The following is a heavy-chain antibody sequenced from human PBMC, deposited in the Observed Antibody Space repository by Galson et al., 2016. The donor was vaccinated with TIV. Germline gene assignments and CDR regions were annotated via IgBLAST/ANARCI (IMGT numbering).Heavy chain of an antibody. V-gene: IGHV1-69*13. J-gene: IGHJ3*02. CDR1: GGVFNNAA. Sequence: SVKVSCKASGGVFNNAAIIWVRQAPGQGLEWMGGVIPLSGTTAAQKSQDRVSITVDDSTKTTYMGLRSLRSDDTAVYYCARGGTAYCSSMSCSRGNAFDIWGPGTMVTVSS. CDR3: ARGGTAYCSSMSCSRGNAFDI. D-gene: IGHD2-2*01. CDR2: VIPLSGT.